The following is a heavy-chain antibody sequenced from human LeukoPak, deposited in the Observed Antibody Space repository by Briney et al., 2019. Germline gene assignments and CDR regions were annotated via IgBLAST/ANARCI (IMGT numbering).Heavy chain of an antibody. J-gene: IGHJ4*02. Sequence: ASVKVSCKASGYTFTGYYMHWVRQAPGQGLEWMGWINPNSGGTNYAQKFQGRVTMTRDTSISTAYMELSRLRSDDTAVYYCASPQSGSGPYYFDYWGQGTLVTVSS. V-gene: IGHV1-2*02. D-gene: IGHD3-10*01. CDR2: INPNSGGT. CDR1: GYTFTGYY. CDR3: ASPQSGSGPYYFDY.